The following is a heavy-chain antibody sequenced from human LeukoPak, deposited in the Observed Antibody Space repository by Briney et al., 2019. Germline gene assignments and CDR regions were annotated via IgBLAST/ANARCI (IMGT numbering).Heavy chain of an antibody. Sequence: GGSLRLSCVASGFTFSSYGMHWVRQAPGKGLEWVAVISDEGSNKYYTDSVKGRFTISRDNSKNTLYLQINSLRTEDTAVYYCARDFGRTSDWQPRLYYGMDVWGQGTTVTVSS. CDR3: ARDFGRTSDWQPRLYYGMDV. CDR1: GFTFSSYG. J-gene: IGHJ6*02. V-gene: IGHV3-30*03. D-gene: IGHD2-2*01. CDR2: ISDEGSNK.